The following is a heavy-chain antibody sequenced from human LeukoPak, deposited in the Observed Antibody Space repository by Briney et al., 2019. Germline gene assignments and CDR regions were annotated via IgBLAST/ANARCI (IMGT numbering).Heavy chain of an antibody. D-gene: IGHD3-10*01. CDR3: VRGRGSYGWFDP. V-gene: IGHV3-74*01. J-gene: IGHJ5*02. CDR1: GFTFSNFW. Sequence: PGGSLRLSCAASGFTFSNFWMHWVRQVPGKGLVWVSRISGGGTARNYADSVKGRFTISRDDAKNTVDLQMNSLRGEDTAVYYCVRGRGSYGWFDPWGQGTLVTVSS. CDR2: ISGGGTAR.